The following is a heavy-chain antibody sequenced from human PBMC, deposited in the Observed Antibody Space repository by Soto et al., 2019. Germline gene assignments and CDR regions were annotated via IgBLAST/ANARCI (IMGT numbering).Heavy chain of an antibody. J-gene: IGHJ4*02. CDR2: INPESTTL. CDR1: EITLNIYW. V-gene: IGHV3-74*01. D-gene: IGHD3-10*01. Sequence: QSVGSLRLSCTASEITLNIYWMHWIRQAPGKGLVWVSRINPESTTLTYADSVTGRFTISRDSAKNTLYLQMNGLSAEDTAIYYCTKDTFGAWDSWGAGTMVTVYS. CDR3: TKDTFGAWDS.